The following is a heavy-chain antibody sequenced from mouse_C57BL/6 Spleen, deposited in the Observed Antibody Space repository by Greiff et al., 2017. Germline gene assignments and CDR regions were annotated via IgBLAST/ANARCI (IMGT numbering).Heavy chain of an antibody. J-gene: IGHJ2*01. V-gene: IGHV1-82*01. CDR1: GYAFSSSW. CDR2: IYPGDGDT. CDR3: AREHHLTFFDY. Sequence: VQLQQSGPALVKPGASVKISCKASGYAFSSSWMNWVKQRPGKGLEWIGRIYPGDGDTSYNGKFKGKATLTEDKSSSTAYMELSSLTSEDSAVYYCAREHHLTFFDYWGQGTTLTVSS.